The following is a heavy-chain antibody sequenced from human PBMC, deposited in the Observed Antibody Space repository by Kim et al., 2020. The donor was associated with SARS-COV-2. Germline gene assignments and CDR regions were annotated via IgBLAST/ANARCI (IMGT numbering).Heavy chain of an antibody. CDR1: GFTFSSYE. V-gene: IGHV3-48*03. J-gene: IGHJ4*02. D-gene: IGHD6-13*01. CDR3: ARASVLPQKQQQLVL. Sequence: GGFLRLSCAASGFTFSSYEMNWVRQAPGKGLEWVSYISSSGSTIYYADSVKGRFTISRDNAKNSLYLQMNSLRAEDTAVYYCARASVLPQKQQQLVLWGQGTLVTVSS. CDR2: ISSSGSTI.